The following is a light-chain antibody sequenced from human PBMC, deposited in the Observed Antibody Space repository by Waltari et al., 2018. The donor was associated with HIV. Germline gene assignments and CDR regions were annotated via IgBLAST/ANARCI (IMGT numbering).Light chain of an antibody. CDR3: YSRDSSGNHLV. J-gene: IGLJ2*01. CDR2: GKN. Sequence: SSELTQDPAVSVALGQTVRITCQGDSLRSYYASWYQQKPGQAPILVIYGKNNRPSGIPDRFSGSTAGNIDSWTITGDQAEDEADYYCYSRDSSGNHLVFGGGTKLTVL. CDR1: SLRSYY. V-gene: IGLV3-19*01.